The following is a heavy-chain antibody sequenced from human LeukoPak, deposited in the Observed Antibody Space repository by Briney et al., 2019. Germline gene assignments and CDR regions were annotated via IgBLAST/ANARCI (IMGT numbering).Heavy chain of an antibody. J-gene: IGHJ4*02. CDR1: GFTFSYYG. CDR2: VWSDGSNK. CDR3: ARDTDFDY. Sequence: GGSLRLSCAASGFTFSYYGMHWVRQAPGKGLEWVTFVWSDGSNKYCADSVKGRFTISRDNSKNTLYLQMNSLRAEDTAVYYCARDTDFDYWGQGTLVTVSS. D-gene: IGHD2-8*02. V-gene: IGHV3-33*01.